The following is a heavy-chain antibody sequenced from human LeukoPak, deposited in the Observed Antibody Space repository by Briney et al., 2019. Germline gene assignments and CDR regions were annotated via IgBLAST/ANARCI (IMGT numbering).Heavy chain of an antibody. CDR2: IKQDGSEK. J-gene: IGHJ4*02. V-gene: IGHV3-7*03. Sequence: GGSLRLSCAASGFTFSSYWMSWVRQAPGKGLEWVANIKQDGSEKYYVDSVKGRFTISRDNSKNTLYLQMNSLRAEDTVVYYCAKLSDCSDRAPIDYWGQGTLVTVSS. CDR1: GFTFSSYW. CDR3: AKLSDCSDRAPIDY. D-gene: IGHD4-17*01.